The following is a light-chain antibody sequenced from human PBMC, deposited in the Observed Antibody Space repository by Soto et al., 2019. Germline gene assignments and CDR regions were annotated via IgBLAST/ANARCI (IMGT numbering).Light chain of an antibody. Sequence: EIVLTQSPGTLSLSPGERATLSCRASQSVSSSYLAWYQQKPGQAPRLLIYGASSRATGIPDRFSGSGSGTDFTLTISNLEPEDFAVYYCQQYGSSLITFGQGTRLEIK. CDR1: QSVSSSY. CDR2: GAS. V-gene: IGKV3-20*01. CDR3: QQYGSSLIT. J-gene: IGKJ5*01.